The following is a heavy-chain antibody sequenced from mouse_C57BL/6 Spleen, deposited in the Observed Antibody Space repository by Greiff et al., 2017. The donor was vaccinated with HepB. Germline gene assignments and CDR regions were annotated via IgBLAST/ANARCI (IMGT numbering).Heavy chain of an antibody. V-gene: IGHV5-9-1*02. CDR2: ISSGGDYI. J-gene: IGHJ4*01. CDR3: TREAYYSNYGGGYAMDY. Sequence: EVQVVESGEGLVKPGGSLKLSCAASGFTLSSYAMSWVRQTPEKRLEWVAYISSGGDYIYYADTVKGRFTISRDNAMNTLYLQMSSLKSEDTAMYYCTREAYYSNYGGGYAMDYWGQGTSVTVSS. CDR1: GFTLSSYA. D-gene: IGHD2-5*01.